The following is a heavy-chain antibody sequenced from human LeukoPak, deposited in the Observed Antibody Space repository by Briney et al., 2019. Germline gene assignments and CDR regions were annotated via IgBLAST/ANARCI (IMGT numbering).Heavy chain of an antibody. Sequence: GGSLRLSCAASGFTFDDYAMHWVRQAPGKGLEWVSSISGSSSYIYYADSVKGRFSISRDNSKNTLYLQMNSLRAEDTAVYYCAKDYEPLVGVHRWGDWFDPWGQGTLVTVSS. CDR2: ISGSSSYI. V-gene: IGHV3-21*04. CDR1: GFTFDDYA. J-gene: IGHJ5*02. CDR3: AKDYEPLVGVHRWGDWFDP. D-gene: IGHD1-26*01.